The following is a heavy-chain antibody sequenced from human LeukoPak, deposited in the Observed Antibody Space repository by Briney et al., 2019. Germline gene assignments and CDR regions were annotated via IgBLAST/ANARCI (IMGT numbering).Heavy chain of an antibody. CDR2: VHTSGST. CDR3: ARGYTYGHGAMFDF. V-gene: IGHV4-61*02. Sequence: SETLSLTCTVSGGSIGSDNYYWPWIRQPAGKGLEWIGRVHTSGSTDFNPSLKSRVSISLDTSMNQFSLRLSSVTAADTAVYYCARGYTYGHGAMFDFWGQGTLVTVSP. D-gene: IGHD5-18*01. CDR1: GGSIGSDNYY. J-gene: IGHJ4*02.